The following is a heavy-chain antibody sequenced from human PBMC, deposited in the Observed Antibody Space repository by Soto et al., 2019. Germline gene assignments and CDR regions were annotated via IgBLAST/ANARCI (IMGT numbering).Heavy chain of an antibody. CDR3: ARDAQYCSSTSCSYYFDY. V-gene: IGHV4-59*01. CDR2: IYYSGST. Sequence: QVQLQESGPGLVKPSETLSLTCTVSGGSISSYYWSWIRQPPGKGLEWIGYIYYSGSTNNNPSLKSRVTISVDTSKNQFSLKLSSVTAADTAVYYCARDAQYCSSTSCSYYFDYWGQGTLVTVSS. CDR1: GGSISSYY. J-gene: IGHJ4*02. D-gene: IGHD2-2*01.